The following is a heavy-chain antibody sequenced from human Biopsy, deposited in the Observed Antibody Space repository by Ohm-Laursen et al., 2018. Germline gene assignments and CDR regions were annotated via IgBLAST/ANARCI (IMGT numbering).Heavy chain of an antibody. J-gene: IGHJ4*02. V-gene: IGHV4-59*08. CDR3: ARLSTLFGVADFTDD. CDR2: ISNSGTT. CDR1: GASVRSHF. D-gene: IGHD3-3*01. Sequence: SETLYLTCTLSGASVRSHFLTWIRQPPGKGLQWIGSISNSGTTKSSPSLKGRVNISLHTSKNQLSLKLTSVTAADTAVYYCARLSTLFGVADFTDDWGQGTLVTVSS.